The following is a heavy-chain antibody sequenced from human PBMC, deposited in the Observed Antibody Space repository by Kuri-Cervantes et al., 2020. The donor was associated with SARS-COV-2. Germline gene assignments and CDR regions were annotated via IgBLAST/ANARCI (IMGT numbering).Heavy chain of an antibody. CDR2: ISYDGSNK. CDR1: GFTFSSYA. Sequence: GESLKISCAASGFTFSSYAMHWVRQAPGKGLEWVAVISYDGSNKYYADPVKGRFTISRDNSKNTLYLQMNSLRAEDTAVYYCARDLSYPEPGGIDYWGQGTLVTVSS. J-gene: IGHJ4*02. CDR3: ARDLSYPEPGGIDY. V-gene: IGHV3-30-3*01. D-gene: IGHD1-14*01.